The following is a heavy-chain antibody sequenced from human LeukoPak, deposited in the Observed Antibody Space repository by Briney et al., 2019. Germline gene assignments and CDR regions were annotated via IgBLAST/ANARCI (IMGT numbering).Heavy chain of an antibody. CDR2: IFCSGII. Sequence: SETLSLTCTVSGDSISRSRYFWRWVRQPPGAGREWIGCIFCSGIIYNNPSVQSHLTLSVDTSKNQFSLKLSSVTAADTAVYYCARRGDYYDTSDYYSGGWFDPWGQGTLVTVSS. D-gene: IGHD3-22*01. V-gene: IGHV4-39*01. CDR3: ARRGDYYDTSDYYSGGWFDP. CDR1: GDSISRSRYF. J-gene: IGHJ5*02.